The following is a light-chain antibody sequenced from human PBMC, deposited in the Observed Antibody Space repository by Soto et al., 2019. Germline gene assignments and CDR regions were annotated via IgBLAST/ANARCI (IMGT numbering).Light chain of an antibody. V-gene: IGKV3D-20*02. CDR3: QQSYSTPIT. J-gene: IGKJ5*01. CDR1: QSVSSHY. Sequence: EAVLTQSRATLRLSPGPRATLSCRGSQSVSSHYLDWSQQKPGQSPRLLIYAVSSRATGIPDRFSGSGSGTDCTLTSNSLTPEDFATYSCQQSYSTPITFGQGTRLEIK. CDR2: AVS.